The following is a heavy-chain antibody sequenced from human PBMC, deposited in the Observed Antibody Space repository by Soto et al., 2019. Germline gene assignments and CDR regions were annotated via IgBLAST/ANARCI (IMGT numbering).Heavy chain of an antibody. CDR1: GFTFSSYS. V-gene: IGHV3-21*01. CDR3: ARVEENAFDI. Sequence: GWSLRLSCAASGFTFSSYSMNLVRQAPGKGLEWVSSISSSSSYIYYADSVKGRFTISRDNAKNSLYLQMNSLRAEDTAVYYCARVEENAFDIWGKGTMVTVSS. J-gene: IGHJ3*02. D-gene: IGHD2-15*01. CDR2: ISSSSSYI.